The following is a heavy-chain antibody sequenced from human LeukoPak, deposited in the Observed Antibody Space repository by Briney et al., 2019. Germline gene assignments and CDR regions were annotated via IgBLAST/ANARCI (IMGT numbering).Heavy chain of an antibody. CDR1: GYTFTNYE. V-gene: IGHV1-8*03. D-gene: IGHD3-10*01. J-gene: IGHJ4*02. Sequence: ASVKVSCKASGYTFTNYEINWVRQATGQGLEWMGWMNPKSGNTGYAQKFQGRVTITRNTSISTAYMELSSLRSEDTAVYYCAREDPMVRGCFDYWGQGTLVTVSS. CDR3: AREDPMVRGCFDY. CDR2: MNPKSGNT.